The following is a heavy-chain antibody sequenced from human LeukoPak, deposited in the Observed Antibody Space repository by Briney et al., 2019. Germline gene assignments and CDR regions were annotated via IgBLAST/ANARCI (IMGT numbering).Heavy chain of an antibody. D-gene: IGHD3-22*01. CDR3: ARAYYDDSSGYPFDY. V-gene: IGHV1-2*02. CDR1: GYTFTRYY. Sequence: ASVQVSCQASGYTFTRYYMHWVRQAPGQGLEWMGWINPNSGGTNYAQKFQGRVTMTRDTSISTAYMELSRLRSDDTAVYYCARAYYDDSSGYPFDYWGQGTLVTVSS. J-gene: IGHJ4*02. CDR2: INPNSGGT.